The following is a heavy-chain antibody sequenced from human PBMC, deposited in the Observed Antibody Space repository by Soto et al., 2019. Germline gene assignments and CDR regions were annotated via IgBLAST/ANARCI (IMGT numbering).Heavy chain of an antibody. CDR3: VRGASLNFDY. Sequence: ESGGGVLRPGGSPRLSCAASGFTFDDYGMSWARQAPGKGLEWVSGVNWNGGSTGYADSVKGRFTISRDNAKNSLYLQMNSLRAEDTAFYYCVRGASLNFDYWGQGTLVTVSS. CDR1: GFTFDDYG. CDR2: VNWNGGST. V-gene: IGHV3-20*04. J-gene: IGHJ4*02. D-gene: IGHD1-26*01.